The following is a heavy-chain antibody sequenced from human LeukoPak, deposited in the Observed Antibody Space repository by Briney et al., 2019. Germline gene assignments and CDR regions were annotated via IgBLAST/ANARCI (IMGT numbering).Heavy chain of an antibody. CDR2: IIPIFGTA. J-gene: IGHJ5*02. Sequence: GASVKVSCKASGYTFTSYGISWVRQAPGQGLEWMGGIIPIFGTANYAQKFQGRVTITADESTSTAYMELSSLRSEDTAVYYCASYTMVRGVRSPDWFDPWGQGTLVTVSS. CDR3: ASYTMVRGVRSPDWFDP. D-gene: IGHD3-10*01. CDR1: GYTFTSYG. V-gene: IGHV1-69*13.